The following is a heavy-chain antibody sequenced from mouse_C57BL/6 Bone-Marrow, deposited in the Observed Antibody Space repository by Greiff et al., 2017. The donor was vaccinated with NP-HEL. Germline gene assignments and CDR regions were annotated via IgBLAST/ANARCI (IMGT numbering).Heavy chain of an antibody. J-gene: IGHJ4*01. D-gene: IGHD2-4*01. CDR2: ISSGSSTI. CDR3: ARIYYDHYYAMDY. Sequence: EVHLVESGGGLVKPGGSLKLSCAASGFTFSDYGMHWVRQAPEKGLEWVAYISSGSSTIYYADTVKGRFTISRDNAKTTLFLQMTSLRSEDTAMYYCARIYYDHYYAMDYWGQGTSVTVSS. V-gene: IGHV5-17*01. CDR1: GFTFSDYG.